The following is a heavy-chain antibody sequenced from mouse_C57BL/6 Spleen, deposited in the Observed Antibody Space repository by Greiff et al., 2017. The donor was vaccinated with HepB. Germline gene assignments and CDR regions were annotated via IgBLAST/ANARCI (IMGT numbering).Heavy chain of an antibody. J-gene: IGHJ1*03. D-gene: IGHD2-5*01. CDR3: ARSALYSNYGYFDV. CDR2: IDPNSGGT. Sequence: QVQLQQPGAELVKPGASVKLSCKASGYTFTSYWMHWVKQRPGRGLEWIGRIDPNSGGTKYNEKFKTKATLTVDKPSSTAYMQLSSLTSEDSSVYDCARSALYSNYGYFDVWGTGTTVTVSS. V-gene: IGHV1-72*01. CDR1: GYTFTSYW.